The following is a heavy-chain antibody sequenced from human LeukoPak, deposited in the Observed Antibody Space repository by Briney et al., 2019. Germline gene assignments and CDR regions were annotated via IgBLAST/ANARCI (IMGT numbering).Heavy chain of an antibody. Sequence: PGGSLRLSCAASGFTFSSYAMSWVRQAPGKGLEWVSAISGSGGSTYYADSMKGRFTISRDNSKNTLYLQMNSLRAEDTAVYYCAKLGGGTTVTTTEGAFDIWGQGTMVTVSS. CDR1: GFTFSSYA. CDR2: ISGSGGST. V-gene: IGHV3-23*01. D-gene: IGHD4-17*01. CDR3: AKLGGGTTVTTTEGAFDI. J-gene: IGHJ3*02.